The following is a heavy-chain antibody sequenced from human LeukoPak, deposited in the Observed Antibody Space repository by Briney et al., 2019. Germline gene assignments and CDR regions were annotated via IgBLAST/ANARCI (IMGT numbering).Heavy chain of an antibody. CDR1: GFIFGDYA. J-gene: IGHJ4*02. CDR3: SRERAGVFQY. V-gene: IGHV3-49*04. CDR2: IRGRVYGATT. Sequence: QPGRSLRLSCTTSGFIFGDYAMSWVRQAPGKGLEWVSLIRGRVYGATTEYAASVRGRFAMSRDDYKSIAYLQMNSLKSEDTAMYYCSRERAGVFQYWGQGILVTVSS.